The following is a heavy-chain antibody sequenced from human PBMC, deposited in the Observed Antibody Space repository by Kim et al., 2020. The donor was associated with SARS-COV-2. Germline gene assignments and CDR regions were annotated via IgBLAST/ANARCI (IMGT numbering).Heavy chain of an antibody. CDR3: AKRSARPWWDSNAFDI. J-gene: IGHJ3*02. D-gene: IGHD2-8*02. CDR1: GFTFSSYA. CDR2: ISGSGGST. Sequence: GGSLRLSCAASGFTFSSYAMSWVRQAPGKGLEWVSAISGSGGSTYYADSVKGRFTISRDNSKNTLYLQMNSLRAEDTAVYYCAKRSARPWWDSNAFDIWGQGTMVTVSS. V-gene: IGHV3-23*01.